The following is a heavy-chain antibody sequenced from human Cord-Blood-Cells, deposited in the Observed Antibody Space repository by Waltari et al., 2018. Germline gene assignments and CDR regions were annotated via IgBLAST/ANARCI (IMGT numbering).Heavy chain of an antibody. CDR2: ISSRSSYI. J-gene: IGHJ4*02. Sequence: EVQLVESGGGLVKPGGSLRLSCVASGFTFRSYRMNWVRQAPGKGLEWVSSISSRSSYIYYADSVKGRFTISRDNAKNSLYLQMNSLRAEDTAVYYCARAVRERRIDYWGQGTLVTVSS. CDR3: ARAVRERRIDY. D-gene: IGHD1-1*01. V-gene: IGHV3-21*01. CDR1: GFTFRSYR.